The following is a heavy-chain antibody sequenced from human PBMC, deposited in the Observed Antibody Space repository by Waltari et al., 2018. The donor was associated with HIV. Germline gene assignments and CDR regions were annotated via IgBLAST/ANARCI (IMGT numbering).Heavy chain of an antibody. V-gene: IGHV3-73*01. D-gene: IGHD6-19*01. Sequence: EVQLVESGGGLVQPGGYLKLSWAAAGITFSGPTMHRVRQASGKGLEWVGRIRTKANSYATAYAASVKGRFIISRDDSKNTAYLQMNNLKTEDTAVYYCTRLVAAVAGTGYWGQGTLVTVSS. CDR2: IRTKANSYAT. J-gene: IGHJ4*02. CDR1: GITFSGPT. CDR3: TRLVAAVAGTGY.